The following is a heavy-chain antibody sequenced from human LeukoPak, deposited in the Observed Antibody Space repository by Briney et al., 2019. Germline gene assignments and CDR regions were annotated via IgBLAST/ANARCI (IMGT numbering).Heavy chain of an antibody. J-gene: IGHJ6*03. CDR1: GGSISSGSYY. CDR2: IYTSGST. CDR3: ARIPGSTSSRRSYYYYYYMDV. V-gene: IGHV4-61*02. D-gene: IGHD2-2*01. Sequence: PSETLSLTCTVSGGSISSGSYYWSWIRQPAGKGLEWIGRIYTSGSTNYNPSLKSRVTVSVDTSKNQFSLKLSSVTAADTAVYYCARIPGSTSSRRSYYYYYYMDVWGKGTTVTVSS.